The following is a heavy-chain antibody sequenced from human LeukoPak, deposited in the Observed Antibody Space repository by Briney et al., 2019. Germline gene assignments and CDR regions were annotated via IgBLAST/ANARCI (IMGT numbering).Heavy chain of an antibody. D-gene: IGHD3-22*01. J-gene: IGHJ3*02. CDR1: GYTFTGYY. V-gene: IGHV1-2*04. CDR2: INPNSGGT. CDR3: ARSYYYDSSGYRPSFDI. Sequence: ASVKVSCKASGYTFTGYYMHWVRQAPGQGLEWMGWINPNSGGTNYAQKFQGWVTMTRDTSISTAYMELSRLRSDDTAVYYCARSYYYDSSGYRPSFDIWGQGTMVTVSS.